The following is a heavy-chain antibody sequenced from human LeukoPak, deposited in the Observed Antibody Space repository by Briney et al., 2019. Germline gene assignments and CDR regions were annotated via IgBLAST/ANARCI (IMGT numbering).Heavy chain of an antibody. D-gene: IGHD3-22*01. CDR2: IKSKTDGGTT. V-gene: IGHV3-15*01. CDR3: TTEGGIQGVVIMTFDY. CDR1: GFTFSNAW. Sequence: GGSLRLSCAASGFTFSNAWMSWVRQAPGKGLEWVGPIKSKTDGGTTDYAGPVKGRFTISRDDSNNTLYLQMNSLKTEDTAVYYCTTEGGIQGVVIMTFDYWGQGTLVTVSS. J-gene: IGHJ4*02.